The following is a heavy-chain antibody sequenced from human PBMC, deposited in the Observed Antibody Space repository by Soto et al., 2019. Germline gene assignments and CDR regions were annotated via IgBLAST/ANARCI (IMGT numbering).Heavy chain of an antibody. Sequence: VQLVESGGGVVQPGRSLRLSCAASGFTFSDYAMHWVRQAPGKGLEWVAVVAHDGRNTHCADSVKGRFTISRDSSKNTVSLELTSLRAEDTAVYYCAKGGRQWLVTSDFNYWGQGALVTVSS. J-gene: IGHJ4*02. CDR2: VAHDGRNT. V-gene: IGHV3-30*18. CDR3: AKGGRQWLVTSDFNY. D-gene: IGHD6-19*01. CDR1: GFTFSDYA.